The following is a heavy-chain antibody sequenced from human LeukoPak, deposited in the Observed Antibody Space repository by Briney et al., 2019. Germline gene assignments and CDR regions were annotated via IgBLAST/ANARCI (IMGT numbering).Heavy chain of an antibody. CDR2: IKQDGSEK. CDR1: GFTFSSYW. CDR3: ARGLRSHYYYYYYMDV. V-gene: IGHV3-7*04. J-gene: IGHJ6*03. Sequence: PGGSLRLSCAASGFTFSSYWMSWVRQAPGKGLEWVANIKQDGSEKYYVDSVKGRFTISRDNAKNSLYLQMNSLRAEDTAVYYCARGLRSHYYYYYYMDVWGKGTTVTVSS. D-gene: IGHD4-17*01.